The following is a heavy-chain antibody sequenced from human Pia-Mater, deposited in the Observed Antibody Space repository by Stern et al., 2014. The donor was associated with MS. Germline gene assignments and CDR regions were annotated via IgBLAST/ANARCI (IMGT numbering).Heavy chain of an antibody. CDR2: IIPIFRAT. CDR3: ARDIPARPGSHDALDI. V-gene: IGHV1-69*01. J-gene: IGHJ3*02. CDR1: GGTFNTYS. D-gene: IGHD2-2*01. Sequence: VQLVESGAEVRKPGSSVQVSCKTSGGTFNTYSISWVRQAPGQGLEWMGGIIPIFRATNYAQRFRDRVTITADESPNTVYMELSSLTPEDTAVYYCARDIPARPGSHDALDIWGQGTVITVSS.